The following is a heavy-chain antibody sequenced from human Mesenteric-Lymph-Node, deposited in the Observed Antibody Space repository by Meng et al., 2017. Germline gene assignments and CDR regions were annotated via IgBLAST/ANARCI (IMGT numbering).Heavy chain of an antibody. Sequence: PGWGKTSQTRSSPGPACGGSISSSNYYWSWIRQPPGKGLEWSGHIYNSGSTYYNPSLKSRITISVGTSKNQFSLKLSSVTAADTAVYYCARGQKGYFDLWGRGTLVTVSS. J-gene: IGHJ2*01. CDR1: GGSISSSNYY. CDR3: ARGQKGYFDL. V-gene: IGHV4-30-4*01. CDR2: IYNSGST.